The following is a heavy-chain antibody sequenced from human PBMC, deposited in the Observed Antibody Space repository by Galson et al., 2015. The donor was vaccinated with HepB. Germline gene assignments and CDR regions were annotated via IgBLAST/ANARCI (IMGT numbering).Heavy chain of an antibody. CDR2: TYYRSKWYS. CDR3: AREAIVVVPAAIQDYYYGMDV. CDR1: WDSVSSNSSA. D-gene: IGHD2-2*02. V-gene: IGHV6-1*01. J-gene: IGHJ6*02. Sequence: CAISWDSVSSNSSAWSWIRRSPSRGLEWLGRTYYRSKWYSDYTVSVKSRITITPDTSKNQFSLQLNSVTPEDTAVYYCAREAIVVVPAAIQDYYYGMDVWGQGTTVTVSS.